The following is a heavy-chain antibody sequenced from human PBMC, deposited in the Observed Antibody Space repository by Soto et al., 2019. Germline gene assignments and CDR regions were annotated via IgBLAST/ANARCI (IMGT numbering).Heavy chain of an antibody. J-gene: IGHJ5*02. CDR3: ARVDLGYCRGGSCSPGVWFDP. CDR2: INPSGGST. Sequence: GASVKVSCKASGYTFTSYYMHWVRQAPGQGLEWMGIINPSGGSTSYAQKFQGRVTMTRDTSTSTVYMELSSLRSEDTAVYYCARVDLGYCRGGSCSPGVWFDPWGKGTLVTVAS. V-gene: IGHV1-46*03. CDR1: GYTFTSYY. D-gene: IGHD2-15*01.